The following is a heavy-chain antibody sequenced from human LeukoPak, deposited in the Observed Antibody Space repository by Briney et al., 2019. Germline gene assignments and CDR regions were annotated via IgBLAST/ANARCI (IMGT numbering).Heavy chain of an antibody. Sequence: KPSETLSLTCAVYGGSFSGYYWSWIRQPPGKGLEWIGEINHSGSTNYNPSLKSRVTISVDTSKNQFSLKLSSVAAADTAVYYCARGGSTSCYTCGPIGWFDPWGQGTLVTVSS. CDR2: INHSGST. V-gene: IGHV4-34*01. CDR1: GGSFSGYY. J-gene: IGHJ5*02. D-gene: IGHD2-2*02. CDR3: ARGGSTSCYTCGPIGWFDP.